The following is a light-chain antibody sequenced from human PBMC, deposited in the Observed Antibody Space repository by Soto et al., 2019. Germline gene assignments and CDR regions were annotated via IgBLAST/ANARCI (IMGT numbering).Light chain of an antibody. CDR1: QGISTY. V-gene: IGKV1-16*01. CDR2: GAS. J-gene: IGKJ3*01. CDR3: QQYYSFPFI. Sequence: DIQMTQSPSSLSASVGDRVTITCRASQGISTYVAWFQQKSGKAPKSLIYGASRLQNGVPPRLSGGGSGTEFPLTISGLQPEDFAIYFCQQYYSFPFIFGPPTKVESK.